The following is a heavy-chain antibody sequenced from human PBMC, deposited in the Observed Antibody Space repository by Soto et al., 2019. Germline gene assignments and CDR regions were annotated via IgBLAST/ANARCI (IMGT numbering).Heavy chain of an antibody. CDR2: IYYSGST. J-gene: IGHJ5*02. V-gene: IGHV4-59*01. CDR3: ARDVGYCISTSCYSWFDP. Sequence: QVQLQESGPGLVKPSETLSLTCTVSGGSISSYYLSWIRQPPGKGLEWIGYIYYSGSTNYNPSLKSRVTISVDTSKNQFSLKLSSVTAADTAVYYCARDVGYCISTSCYSWFDPWGQGTLVTVSS. CDR1: GGSISSYY. D-gene: IGHD2-2*02.